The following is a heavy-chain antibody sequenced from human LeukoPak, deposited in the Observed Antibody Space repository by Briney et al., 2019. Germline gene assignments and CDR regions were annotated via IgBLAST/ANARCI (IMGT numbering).Heavy chain of an antibody. CDR3: AREILPAGWYFDL. J-gene: IGHJ2*01. Sequence: SETLSLTCTVSGGSISSYYWSWIRQPAGKGLEWIGRIYTSGSTNYNPSLKSRVTISVDTSKNQFSLKLSSVTAADTAVYYCAREILPAGWYFDLWGRGALVTVSA. V-gene: IGHV4-4*07. CDR2: IYTSGST. CDR1: GGSISSYY. D-gene: IGHD1-14*01.